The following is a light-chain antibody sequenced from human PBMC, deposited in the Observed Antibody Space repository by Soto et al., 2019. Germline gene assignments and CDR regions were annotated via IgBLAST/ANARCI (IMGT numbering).Light chain of an antibody. J-gene: IGKJ1*01. CDR1: QTISSW. CDR3: QHYNSYPWT. Sequence: STLSGSVGDRVTITCRASQTISSWLAWYQQKPGKAPKLLIYKASTLKSGVPSRFSGSGSGTEFTLTISSLQPDDFATYYCQHYNSYPWTFGQGTKVDIK. V-gene: IGKV1-5*03. CDR2: KAS.